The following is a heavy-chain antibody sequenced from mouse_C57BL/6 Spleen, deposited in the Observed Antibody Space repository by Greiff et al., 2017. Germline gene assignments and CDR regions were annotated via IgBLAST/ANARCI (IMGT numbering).Heavy chain of an antibody. CDR1: GFTFSSYG. Sequence: EVQLMESGGDLVKPGGSLKLSCAASGFTFSSYGMSWVRQTQDKRLEWVATISSGGSYTYYPDSVKGRFTISRDNAKNTLYLQMSSLKAEDTAMCARARTGWYFDYWGQGTTLTVSS. V-gene: IGHV5-6*01. CDR3: ARTGWYFDY. J-gene: IGHJ2*01. D-gene: IGHD1-1*02. CDR2: ISSGGSYT.